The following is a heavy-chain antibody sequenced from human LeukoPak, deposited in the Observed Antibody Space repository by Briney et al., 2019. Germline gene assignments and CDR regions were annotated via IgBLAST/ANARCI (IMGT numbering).Heavy chain of an antibody. CDR3: ARRPSRIYYYDSSGYYSDAFDI. CDR1: GGSISSYY. V-gene: IGHV4-59*01. D-gene: IGHD3-22*01. CDR2: IYYSGST. Sequence: SETLSLTCTVSGGSISSYYWSWIRQPPGKGLEWIGYIYYSGSTNYNPSLKSRVTISVDTSKNQFSLKLSSVTAADTAVYYCARRPSRIYYYDSSGYYSDAFDIWGQGTMVTVSS. J-gene: IGHJ3*02.